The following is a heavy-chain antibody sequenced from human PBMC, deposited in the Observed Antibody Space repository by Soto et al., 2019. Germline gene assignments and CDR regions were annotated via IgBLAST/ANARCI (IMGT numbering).Heavy chain of an antibody. D-gene: IGHD6-13*01. V-gene: IGHV3-30-3*01. CDR3: ARGYLYSSTWYGDY. J-gene: IGHJ4*02. CDR1: GFTFSNYA. CDR2: ISYDGSNK. Sequence: QVQLVDSGGGVVQPGRSLRLSCAASGFTFSNYAMHWVRQAPGEGLEWVAVISYDGSNKKYADSVKGRFIISRDNSKNTRSLQMNSLTAGDTAIYYCARGYLYSSTWYGDYWGQGTLVTVSS.